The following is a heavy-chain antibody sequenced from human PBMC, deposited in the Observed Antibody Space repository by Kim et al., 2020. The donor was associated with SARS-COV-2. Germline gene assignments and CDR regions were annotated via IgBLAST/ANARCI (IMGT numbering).Heavy chain of an antibody. CDR1: GGSISSGGYY. CDR2: IYYSGST. D-gene: IGHD3-22*01. CDR3: ARAPGLGTMIVVVTHFDY. V-gene: IGHV4-31*03. Sequence: SETLSLTCTVSGGSISSGGYYWSWIRQHPGKGLEWIGYIYYSGSTYYNPSLKSRVTISVDTSKNQFSLKLSSVTAGDTAVYYCARAPGLGTMIVVVTHFDYWGQGTLVTVSS. J-gene: IGHJ4*02.